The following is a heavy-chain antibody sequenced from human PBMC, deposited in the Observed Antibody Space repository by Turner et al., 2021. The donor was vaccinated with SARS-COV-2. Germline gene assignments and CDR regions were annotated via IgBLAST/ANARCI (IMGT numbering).Heavy chain of an antibody. J-gene: IGHJ6*02. CDR3: AKDSGILTGYGYYYYGMDV. V-gene: IGHV3-30*04. CDR2: IAYDGSNK. D-gene: IGHD3-9*01. Sequence: VQLVESGGGVVQPGMSLRLSCPASGLTFSSYAMHWVRQAPGKGLEWVAVIAYDGSNKYYADSVKGRFTISRDNSKNTLYLQMNSLRAEDTAVYYCAKDSGILTGYGYYYYGMDVWGQGTTVTVSS. CDR1: GLTFSSYA.